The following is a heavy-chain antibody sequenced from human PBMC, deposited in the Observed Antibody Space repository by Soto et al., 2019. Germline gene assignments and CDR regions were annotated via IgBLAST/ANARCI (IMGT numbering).Heavy chain of an antibody. Sequence: QVQLVQSGAEVKKPGASVKVSCKTSGYTFSNYGISWVRQAPGQGLEWMAWISAYTGNTNFAQRFQGRVTMTTDTSTSTAYMELRSLRSDDTAVYYCARDTPASGVATLDFWGQGSRVTVSS. D-gene: IGHD5-12*01. V-gene: IGHV1-18*01. CDR1: GYTFSNYG. J-gene: IGHJ4*02. CDR2: ISAYTGNT. CDR3: ARDTPASGVATLDF.